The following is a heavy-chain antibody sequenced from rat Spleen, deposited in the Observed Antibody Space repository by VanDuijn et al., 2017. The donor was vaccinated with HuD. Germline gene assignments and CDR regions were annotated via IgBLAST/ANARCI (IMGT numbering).Heavy chain of an antibody. CDR1: GFTFNKYW. J-gene: IGHJ2*01. D-gene: IGHD1-4*01. V-gene: IGHV5-31*01. CDR2: ATENGGSI. CDR3: ARENYHFDY. Sequence: EVQLVESGGGLVQPGRSLKLSCVASGFTFNKYWMSWIRQAPGKGLEWVASATENGGSIGYPDSVKGRFNVSRDNAQNTLYLQMNSLRSEDTATYFGARENYHFDYWGQGGMVTVSS.